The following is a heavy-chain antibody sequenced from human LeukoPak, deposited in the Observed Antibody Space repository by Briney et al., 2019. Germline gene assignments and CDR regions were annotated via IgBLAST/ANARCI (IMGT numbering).Heavy chain of an antibody. D-gene: IGHD3-22*01. V-gene: IGHV1-46*01. J-gene: IGHJ5*02. CDR1: GYTFTSYY. CDR2: INPSGGTT. CDR3: ARGTAYYYDSSGP. Sequence: GASVKVSCKASGYTFTSYYMHWVRQAPGQGLEWMGIINPSGGTTSYAQKFQGRVTVTRDTSTSTVYMELSSLRSEDTSVYYCARGTAYYYDSSGPWGQGTLVTVSS.